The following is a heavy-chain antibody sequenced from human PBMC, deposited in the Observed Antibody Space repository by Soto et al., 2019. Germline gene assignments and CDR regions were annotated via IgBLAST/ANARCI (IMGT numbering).Heavy chain of an antibody. CDR2: ISYDGSNK. Sequence: QVQLVESGGGVVQPGRSLRLSCVASGFTFSSYAMHWVRQAPGKGLEWVAVISYDGSNKYYADSVKGRFTISRDNSKNTLYLQMNSLRAEDTAVYYCARVLAAGDYYYGMDVWGQGTTVTVSS. D-gene: IGHD6-13*01. J-gene: IGHJ6*02. CDR1: GFTFSSYA. V-gene: IGHV3-30-3*01. CDR3: ARVLAAGDYYYGMDV.